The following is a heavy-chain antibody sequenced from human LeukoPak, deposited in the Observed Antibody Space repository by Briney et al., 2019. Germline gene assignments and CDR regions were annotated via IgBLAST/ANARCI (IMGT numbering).Heavy chain of an antibody. J-gene: IGHJ4*02. D-gene: IGHD2-2*01. CDR2: ISGDAVTS. Sequence: GGSLRLSCAASGFTFKNYAMNWVRQSPGQGLEWVSTISGDAVTSWYADSVKGRFTISRDNSKNTLYLQMNSLRAEDTAVYYCAPGGGSSSFDYWGQGTLVTVSS. CDR1: GFTFKNYA. CDR3: APGGGSSSFDY. V-gene: IGHV3-23*01.